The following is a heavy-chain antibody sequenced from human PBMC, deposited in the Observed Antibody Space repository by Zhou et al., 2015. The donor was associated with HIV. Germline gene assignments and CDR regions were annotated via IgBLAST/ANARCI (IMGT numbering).Heavy chain of an antibody. Sequence: QVQLVQSGAEVKKPGSSVKVSCKASGGTFSSYAISWVRQAPGQGLEWMGGIIPIFGTANDAQKFQGRVTITADESTSTAYMELSSLRSEDTAVYYCARESTVTPNYYYYGMDVWGQGTTVTVSS. V-gene: IGHV1-69*12. CDR1: GGTFSSYA. D-gene: IGHD4-17*01. J-gene: IGHJ6*02. CDR2: IIPIFGTA. CDR3: ARESTVTPNYYYYGMDV.